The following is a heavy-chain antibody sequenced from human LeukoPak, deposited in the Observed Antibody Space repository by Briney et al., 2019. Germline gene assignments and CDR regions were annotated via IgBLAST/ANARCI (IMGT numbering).Heavy chain of an antibody. CDR1: GFTFSNAW. CDR3: TTVTDGARSYFDY. V-gene: IGHV3-15*01. CDR2: IRSNTDGGTT. Sequence: GGSLRLSCAASGFTFSNAWMSWVRQAPGKGLEWVGRIRSNTDGGTTDYAAPVKGRFTFSRDDSKNTLYLQMNSLKTEDTAAYYCTTVTDGARSYFDYWGQGTLVTVSS. D-gene: IGHD1-26*01. J-gene: IGHJ4*02.